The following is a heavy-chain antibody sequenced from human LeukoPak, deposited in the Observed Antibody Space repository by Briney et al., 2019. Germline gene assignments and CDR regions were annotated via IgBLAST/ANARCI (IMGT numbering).Heavy chain of an antibody. CDR1: GLTFSSYA. Sequence: PGGSLRLSCAASGLTFSSYAMSTVRQAPGKGPEWVSGIGGSGGKTYYADSVKGRFNISRDNSKHSLYLQMNSPRAEDTAVYYSAKPREDYVWGGYLNDAFDIWGQGTMVTVSS. CDR3: AKPREDYVWGGYLNDAFDI. D-gene: IGHD3-16*02. V-gene: IGHV3-23*01. J-gene: IGHJ3*02. CDR2: IGGSGGKT.